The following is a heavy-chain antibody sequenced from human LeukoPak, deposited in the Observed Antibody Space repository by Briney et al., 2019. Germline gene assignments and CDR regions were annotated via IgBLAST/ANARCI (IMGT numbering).Heavy chain of an antibody. J-gene: IGHJ4*02. CDR2: INPNSGGT. V-gene: IGHV1-2*02. D-gene: IGHD2/OR15-2a*01. CDR1: GYTFTGYY. Sequence: GASVKVSCKASGYTFTGYYMHWVRQAPGQGLEWMGWINPNSGGTNYAQKFQGRVTMTRDTSVSTAYMELSRLRSEDTAVYYCARANRGRPRSTYYFDYWGQGTLVTVSS. CDR3: ARANRGRPRSTYYFDY.